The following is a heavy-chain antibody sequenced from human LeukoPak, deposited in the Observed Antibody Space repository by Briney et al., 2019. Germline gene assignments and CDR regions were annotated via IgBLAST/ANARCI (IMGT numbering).Heavy chain of an antibody. Sequence: ASVKVSCKASGYTFTSYYMHWVRQAPGQGLEWMGIINPSGGSTSYAQKFQGRVTMTRDTSTGTVYMELSSLRSEDTAVYYCARVSYDYVWGSYREYGWFDPWGQGTLVTVSS. CDR3: ARVSYDYVWGSYREYGWFDP. CDR1: GYTFTSYY. J-gene: IGHJ5*02. V-gene: IGHV1-46*01. CDR2: INPSGGST. D-gene: IGHD3-16*02.